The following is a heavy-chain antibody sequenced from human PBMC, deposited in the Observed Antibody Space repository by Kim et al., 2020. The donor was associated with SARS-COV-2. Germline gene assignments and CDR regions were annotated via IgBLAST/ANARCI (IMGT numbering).Heavy chain of an antibody. Sequence: ASVKVSCKASGYTFTGYYMHWVRQAPGQGLEWMGWINPNSGGTNYAQKFQGWVTMTRDTSISTAYMELSRLRSDDTAVYYCARSGREGTAAGTSYGYWGQGTLVTVSS. J-gene: IGHJ4*02. CDR2: INPNSGGT. CDR1: GYTFTGYY. CDR3: ARSGREGTAAGTSYGY. V-gene: IGHV1-2*04. D-gene: IGHD6-13*01.